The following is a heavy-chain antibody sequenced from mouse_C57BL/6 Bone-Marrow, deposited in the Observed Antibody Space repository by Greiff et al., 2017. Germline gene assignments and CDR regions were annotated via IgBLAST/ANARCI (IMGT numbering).Heavy chain of an antibody. D-gene: IGHD2-3*01. Sequence: QVQLQQPGAELVKPGASVKLSCKASGYTFTSYWMQWVKQRPGQGLEWIGEIDPSDSYTNYNQQFKGKATLTVDTSSSTAYMQLSSLTSEDSAVYYCGGGWLPWYFDVWGTGTTVTVSS. CDR2: IDPSDSYT. J-gene: IGHJ1*03. CDR3: GGGWLPWYFDV. V-gene: IGHV1-50*01. CDR1: GYTFTSYW.